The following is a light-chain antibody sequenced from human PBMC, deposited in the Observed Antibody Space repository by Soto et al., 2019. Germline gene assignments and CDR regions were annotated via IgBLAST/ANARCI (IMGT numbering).Light chain of an antibody. Sequence: EIVLTQSPGTLSLSPGERATLSCRASQSVSSSNLAWYQQKPGQAPRLLIYGASTRATGIPARFSGSGSGTEFTLTISSLQSEDFAVYYCQQGGDWPPITFGQGTRLEI. CDR1: QSVSSSN. J-gene: IGKJ5*01. CDR3: QQGGDWPPIT. CDR2: GAS. V-gene: IGKV3-15*01.